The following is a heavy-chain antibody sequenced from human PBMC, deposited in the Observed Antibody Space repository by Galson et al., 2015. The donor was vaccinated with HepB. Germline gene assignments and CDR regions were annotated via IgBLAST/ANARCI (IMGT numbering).Heavy chain of an antibody. D-gene: IGHD1-26*01. CDR2: ISSSTSYT. Sequence: SLRLSCAASGFTFSDYQMSWIRQAPGKGLEWISYISSSTSYTNYADSVKGRFTISRDNAKNSLSLQMNSLRAEDTAVYYCARDILEWDPLELGWVEEYYYYGMDVWGQGTTVTVSS. CDR3: ARDILEWDPLELGWVEEYYYYGMDV. V-gene: IGHV3-11*06. J-gene: IGHJ6*02. CDR1: GFTFSDYQ.